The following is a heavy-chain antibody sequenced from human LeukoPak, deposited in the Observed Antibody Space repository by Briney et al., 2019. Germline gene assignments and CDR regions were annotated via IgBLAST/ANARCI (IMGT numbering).Heavy chain of an antibody. CDR3: ASFSNVGATLSDY. V-gene: IGHV3-21*01. CDR2: ISSSSSYI. D-gene: IGHD1-26*01. CDR1: GFTFSNAR. J-gene: IGHJ4*02. Sequence: GGSLRLSCAASGFTFSNARMSWVRQAPGKGLEWVSSISSSSSYIYYADSVKGRFTISRDNAKNSLYLQMNSLRAEDTAVYYCASFSNVGATLSDYWGQGTLVTVSS.